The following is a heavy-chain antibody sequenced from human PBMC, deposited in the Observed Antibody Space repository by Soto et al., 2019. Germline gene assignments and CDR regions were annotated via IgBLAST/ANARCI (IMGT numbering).Heavy chain of an antibody. J-gene: IGHJ4*02. CDR1: GFAFSNYG. CDR2: ISSGGSDE. CDR3: AREIRYSSYFDY. D-gene: IGHD2-15*01. Sequence: QVQLVESGGGVVQPGKSLRLSCAASGFAFSNYGMHWVRQAPGKGLEWVAGISSGGSDEFYADSVKDRFTISRDNSKNMMYLRMKSLRAEDTAVYYCAREIRYSSYFDYWRQGSLVTVSS. V-gene: IGHV3-30*03.